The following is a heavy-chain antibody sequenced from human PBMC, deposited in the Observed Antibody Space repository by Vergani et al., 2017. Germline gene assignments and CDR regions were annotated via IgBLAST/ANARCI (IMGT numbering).Heavy chain of an antibody. J-gene: IGHJ6*02. CDR3: ASRDITIFGVVIIRGYYYYGMDV. V-gene: IGHV1-69*01. Sequence: QVQLVQSGAEVKKPGSSVKVSCKASGGTFSSYAISWVRQAPGQGLEWMGGMIPIFGTANYAQKFQGRVTITADESTSTAYMELSSLRSEDTAVYYCASRDITIFGVVIIRGYYYYGMDVWGQGTTVTVSS. CDR1: GGTFSSYA. D-gene: IGHD3-3*01. CDR2: MIPIFGTA.